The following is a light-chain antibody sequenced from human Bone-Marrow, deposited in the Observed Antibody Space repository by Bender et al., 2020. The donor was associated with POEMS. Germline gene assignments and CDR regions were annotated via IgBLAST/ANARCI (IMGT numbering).Light chain of an antibody. V-gene: IGLV2-11*01. CDR1: SSDVGGYNY. CDR2: DVS. J-gene: IGLJ1*01. Sequence: QSGLTQPRSVSGSPGQSVTISCTGTSSDVGGYNYVSWYQQYPGNVPKLMIYDVSKRPSGVPARFSGSKSGNTASLTVSGLQAEDEADYYCCVYAGSYGIRVFGTGTKVTVL. CDR3: CVYAGSYGIRV.